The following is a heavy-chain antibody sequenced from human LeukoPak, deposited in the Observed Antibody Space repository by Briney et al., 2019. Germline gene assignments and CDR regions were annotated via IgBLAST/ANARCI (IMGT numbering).Heavy chain of an antibody. CDR3: ARSSGWFQVDY. Sequence: RASVNVSCKASGYSFTTYHMHWVRQAPGQGLEWMGIINVSSGGTRFAQKFQGRVTMTRDTSTSTVYMDLRSVREEDTAVYYCARSSGWFQVDYWGQGTLVSVSA. V-gene: IGHV1-46*01. CDR2: INVSSGGT. CDR1: GYSFTTYH. D-gene: IGHD6-19*01. J-gene: IGHJ4*02.